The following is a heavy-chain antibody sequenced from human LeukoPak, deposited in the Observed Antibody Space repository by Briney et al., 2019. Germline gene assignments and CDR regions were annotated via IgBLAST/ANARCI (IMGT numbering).Heavy chain of an antibody. D-gene: IGHD4-23*01. CDR1: GXTFSSYG. CDR3: AKDLCSTVVTPLCWYFDL. J-gene: IGHJ2*01. CDR2: ISYDGSNK. Sequence: GRSLRLSCAASGXTFSSYGMHWVRQAPGKGLEWVAVISYDGSNKYYADSVKGRFTISRDNSKNTLYLQMNSLRAEDTAVYYCAKDLCSTVVTPLCWYFDLWGRGTLVTVSS. V-gene: IGHV3-30*18.